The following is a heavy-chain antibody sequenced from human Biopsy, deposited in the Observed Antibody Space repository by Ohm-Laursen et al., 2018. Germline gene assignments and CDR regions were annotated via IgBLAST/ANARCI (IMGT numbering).Heavy chain of an antibody. J-gene: IGHJ4*02. V-gene: IGHV4-4*07. Sequence: SETLSLTCSVSGGSTNDYFWSWIRQPAGETLEWIGRIYSSGGSSYNPSLKSRISMSMDTSNNQFSLTLTSVTAADTAVYYCAKIGNGPYSSSPNMAEAFDYWGQGTLVTVSS. CDR2: IYSSGGS. D-gene: IGHD6-6*01. CDR1: GGSTNDYF. CDR3: AKIGNGPYSSSPNMAEAFDY.